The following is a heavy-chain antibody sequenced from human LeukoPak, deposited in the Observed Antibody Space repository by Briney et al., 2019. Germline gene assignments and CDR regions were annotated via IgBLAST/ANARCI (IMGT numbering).Heavy chain of an antibody. V-gene: IGHV1-69*06. CDR1: GGSFSCYV. CDR2: IIPIFGTP. D-gene: IGHD3-16*01. CDR3: AKQGAVRQDYYMDV. J-gene: IGHJ6*03. Sequence: SVNVSCKASGGSFSCYVITWVRQAPGQGLEWMGRIIPIFGTPTYAQKFQGRVTITADMGSSTAYLELTSLTSEDTARYFCAKQGAVRQDYYMDVWGRGTTVTVSS.